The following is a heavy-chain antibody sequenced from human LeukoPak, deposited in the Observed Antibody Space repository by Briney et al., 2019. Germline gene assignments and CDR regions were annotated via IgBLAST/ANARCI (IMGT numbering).Heavy chain of an antibody. CDR2: IIPIFGTA. CDR3: ARDIVGATGY. D-gene: IGHD1-26*01. Sequence: LRASVKVSCKASGGTFSSYAISWVRQAPGQGLEWMGGIIPIFGTANCAQKFQGRVTITADESTSTAYMELSSLRSEDMAVYYCARDIVGATGYWGQGTLVTVSS. J-gene: IGHJ4*02. CDR1: GGTFSSYA. V-gene: IGHV1-69*13.